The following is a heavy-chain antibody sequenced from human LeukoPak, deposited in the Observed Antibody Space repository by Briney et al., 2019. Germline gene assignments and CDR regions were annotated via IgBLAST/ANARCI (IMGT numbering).Heavy chain of an antibody. CDR2: ISAYNGNT. CDR3: ARDAVVVPAASPFDY. J-gene: IGHJ4*02. Sequence: ASVKVSCKASGYTFTSYGISWVRQAPGQGLEWMGWISAYNGNTNYAQKLQGRVTTTTDTSTSTAYMELRSLRSDDTAVYYCARDAVVVPAASPFDYWGQGTLVTVSS. CDR1: GYTFTSYG. V-gene: IGHV1-18*01. D-gene: IGHD2-2*01.